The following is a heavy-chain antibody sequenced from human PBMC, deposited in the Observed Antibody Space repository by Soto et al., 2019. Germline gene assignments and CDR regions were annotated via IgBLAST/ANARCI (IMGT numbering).Heavy chain of an antibody. CDR3: ARYNSYAIDY. Sequence: XTLSLPCTVSGTSVSSYYWSWIRQPPGKGLEWIANIHYSGNTNYKPSLASRVTLSVDTSKNQFSLKMTSVTAEDRAMYFCARYNSYAIDYWGRGTLVTVSS. D-gene: IGHD2-8*01. J-gene: IGHJ4*02. CDR1: GTSVSSYY. CDR2: IHYSGNT. V-gene: IGHV4-59*02.